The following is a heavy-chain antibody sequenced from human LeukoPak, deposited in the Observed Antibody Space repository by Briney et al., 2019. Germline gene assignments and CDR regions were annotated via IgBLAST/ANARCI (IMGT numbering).Heavy chain of an antibody. J-gene: IGHJ4*02. CDR1: GGSFSGYY. V-gene: IGHV4-34*01. D-gene: IGHD5-24*01. Sequence: SETLSLTCAVYGGSFSGYYWSWIRQPPGKGLEWIGEINHSGSTNYNPSLKSRVTISVDTSKNQFSLKLSSVTAADAAVYYCARGWNWLQPFDYWGQGTLVTVSS. CDR2: INHSGST. CDR3: ARGWNWLQPFDY.